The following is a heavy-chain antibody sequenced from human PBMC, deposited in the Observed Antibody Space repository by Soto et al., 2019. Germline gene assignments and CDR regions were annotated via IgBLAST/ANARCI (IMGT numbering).Heavy chain of an antibody. CDR1: GGSISSSSYY. V-gene: IGHV4-39*01. J-gene: IGHJ6*02. Sequence: SETLSLTCTVSGGSISSSSYYWGWIRQPPGKGLEWIGSIYYSGSTYYNPSLKSRVTISVDTSKNQFSLKLSSVTAADTAVYYCARLEQTYYYYGMDVWGQGTTVTVSS. CDR3: ARLEQTYYYYGMDV. CDR2: IYYSGST.